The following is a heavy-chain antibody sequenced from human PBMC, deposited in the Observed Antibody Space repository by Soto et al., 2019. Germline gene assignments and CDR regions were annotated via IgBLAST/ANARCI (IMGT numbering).Heavy chain of an antibody. J-gene: IGHJ4*02. V-gene: IGHV3-53*01. CDR2: IYSEGST. Sequence: GGSLRLSCAASGFTVSSNYMSWVRQAPGKGLEWVSVIYSEGSTYYADSVKGRFTISRDNSKNTLYLQMNSLRAEDTAVYYCARNRPGEFDYWGQGTLVTVSS. CDR1: GFTVSSNY. CDR3: ARNRPGEFDY.